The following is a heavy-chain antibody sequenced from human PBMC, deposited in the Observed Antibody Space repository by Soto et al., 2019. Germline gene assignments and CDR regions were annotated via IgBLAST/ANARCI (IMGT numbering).Heavy chain of an antibody. CDR3: ARDYYYGSGSPPEDY. CDR2: INTGNGNT. J-gene: IGHJ4*02. D-gene: IGHD3-10*01. Sequence: ASVKVSCKASGYTFTSYFMHWVRQAPGQRLEWMGCINTGNGNTKYSQQFQGRVTITRDTSATTAYMELSSLTSEDTAVYYCARDYYYGSGSPPEDYWGQGTLVTVSS. CDR1: GYTFTSYF. V-gene: IGHV1-3*04.